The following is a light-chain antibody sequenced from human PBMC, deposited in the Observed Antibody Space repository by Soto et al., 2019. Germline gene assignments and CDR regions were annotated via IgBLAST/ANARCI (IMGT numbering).Light chain of an antibody. V-gene: IGKV1-5*01. CDR2: DAS. Sequence: DIQMTQSPSTLSGSVGDRVTITCRASQTISSWLAWYQQKPGKAPNLLIYDASSLESGVPSRFSGSGSGTEFTLTISSLQPDDFATYYCQQYNSYSFGQGTRLEIK. J-gene: IGKJ5*01. CDR3: QQYNSYS. CDR1: QTISSW.